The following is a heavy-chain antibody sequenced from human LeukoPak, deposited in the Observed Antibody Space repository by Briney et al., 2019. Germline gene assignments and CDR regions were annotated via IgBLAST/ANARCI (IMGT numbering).Heavy chain of an antibody. CDR3: TRTLYDILTASYFGSSQLFDT. J-gene: IGHJ4*02. V-gene: IGHV4-39*01. Sequence: SETLSLTCTVSGGSIRSTDYYWGWVRQPPGKGLEWIGSIYYSGSTYYNPSLKSRVTISVDTSKNQFSLKLSSVTAADTAVYYCTRTLYDILTASYFGSSQLFDTWGQGALVTASS. CDR2: IYYSGST. CDR1: GGSIRSTDYY. D-gene: IGHD3-9*01.